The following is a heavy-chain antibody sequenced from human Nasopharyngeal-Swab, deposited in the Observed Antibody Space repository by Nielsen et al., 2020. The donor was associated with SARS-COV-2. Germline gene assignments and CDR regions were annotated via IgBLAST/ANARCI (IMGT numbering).Heavy chain of an antibody. CDR3: ARGSIRGIIISDFDY. D-gene: IGHD3-10*01. CDR1: GFTFSDYY. CDR2: ISSSSSYT. J-gene: IGHJ4*02. V-gene: IGHV3-11*05. Sequence: GSLRLSCAASGFTFSDYYMSWIRQAPGKGLEWVSYISSSSSYTNYADSVKGRFTISRDSAKNSLYLQMNSLRADDTAVYYCARGSIRGIIISDFDYWGQGTLVTASS.